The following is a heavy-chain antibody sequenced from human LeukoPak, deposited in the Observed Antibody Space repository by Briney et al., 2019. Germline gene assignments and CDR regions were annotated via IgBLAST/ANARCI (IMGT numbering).Heavy chain of an antibody. CDR3: AKWGDYDILTGYYVSDF. J-gene: IGHJ4*02. CDR1: GFIFRNYA. V-gene: IGHV3-23*01. CDR2: ITGSGDST. Sequence: GGSLRLSCAASGFIFRNYAMSWVRQAPGKGLEWVSAITGSGDSTYYADSVKGRFTISRDNSENTLYVEMNTLRAEDTAVYYCAKWGDYDILTGYYVSDFWGQGTLVTVSS. D-gene: IGHD3-9*01.